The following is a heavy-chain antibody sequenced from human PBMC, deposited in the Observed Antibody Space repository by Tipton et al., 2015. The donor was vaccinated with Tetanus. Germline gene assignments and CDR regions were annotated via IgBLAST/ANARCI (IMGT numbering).Heavy chain of an antibody. Sequence: TLSLTCTVSGGSLFSGSFYWAWIRQPPGKGLEWIGNIYYNGNTYYLSSLKSRVTISADTSKNQFSLGLRSVTAADTAVYYCARQADNWFDPWGQGTLVTVSS. CDR3: ARQADNWFDP. J-gene: IGHJ5*02. CDR2: IYYNGNT. D-gene: IGHD6-25*01. V-gene: IGHV4-39*01. CDR1: GGSLFSGSFY.